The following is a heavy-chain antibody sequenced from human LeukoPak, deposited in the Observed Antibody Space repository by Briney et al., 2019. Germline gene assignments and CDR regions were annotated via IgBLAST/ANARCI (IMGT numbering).Heavy chain of an antibody. CDR1: GFTFDDYG. V-gene: IGHV3-20*04. CDR3: ARGGSYLSAFDI. CDR2: INWNGDST. D-gene: IGHD1-26*01. Sequence: GGSLRLSCAASGFTFDDYGMSWVRQAPGKGLEWVSNINWNGDSTGYADSVKGRFTISRDNGKNSLYLQMNSLRAEDTAVYYCARGGSYLSAFDIWGQGTMVTVSS. J-gene: IGHJ3*02.